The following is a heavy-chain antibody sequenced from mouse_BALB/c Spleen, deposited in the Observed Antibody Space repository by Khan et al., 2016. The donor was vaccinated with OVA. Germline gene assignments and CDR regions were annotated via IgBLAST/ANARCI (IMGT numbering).Heavy chain of an antibody. CDR1: GFNIKDYY. CDR3: ARRGDGNYWFSY. CDR2: IDPENGNT. D-gene: IGHD2-1*01. Sequence: VQLQQSGAELVRPGALVKLSCKASGFNIKDYYMLWVKQRPEQGLEWIGWIDPENGNTIYDPKLQGKASITADPSSNTAYLQLSSLTSEDTAVYYCARRGDGNYWFSYWGQGTLVTVSA. V-gene: IGHV14-1*02. J-gene: IGHJ3*01.